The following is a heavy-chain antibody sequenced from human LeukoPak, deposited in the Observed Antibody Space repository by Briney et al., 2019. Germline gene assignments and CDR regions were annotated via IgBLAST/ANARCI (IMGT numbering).Heavy chain of an antibody. CDR1: GYTFTGYY. D-gene: IGHD4-23*01. J-gene: IGHJ4*02. CDR2: ISPNSGGT. CDR3: ARHSRTFVTPLGY. V-gene: IGHV1-2*02. Sequence: ASVTVSCKASGYTFTGYYMHWVRQAPGQGREWMGWISPNSGGTNYAQKFQGRVTMTRVTSISTSYMDLSRLISDAAALYYCARHSRTFVTPLGYWGQGALVTFSS.